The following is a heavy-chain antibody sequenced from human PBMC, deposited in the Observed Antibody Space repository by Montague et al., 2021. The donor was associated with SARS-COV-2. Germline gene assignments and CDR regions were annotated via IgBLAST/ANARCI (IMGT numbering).Heavy chain of an antibody. D-gene: IGHD3-22*01. J-gene: IGHJ3*01. CDR3: ARLKRYFDSSGSPSAFDF. CDR2: IYYTGNT. V-gene: IGHV4-39*02. Sequence: LSLVYTVSGGSVTNNIDYWAWIRQPPGKGLEWIGSIYYTGNTYYNPSLKSRVTISVVTSKNHFTLRLSSVTAAETAVYYCARLKRYFDSSGSPSAFDFWGQGTKVTGSS. CDR1: GGSVTNNIDY.